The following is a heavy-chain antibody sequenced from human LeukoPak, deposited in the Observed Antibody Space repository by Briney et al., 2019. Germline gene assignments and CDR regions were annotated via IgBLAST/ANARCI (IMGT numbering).Heavy chain of an antibody. Sequence: HPGGSLRLSCAASGFTVSSNYMSWVRQAPGKGLEWVSVIYSGGSTYYADSVKGRFTISRDNSKNTLYLQMNSLRAEDTAVYYCAKDRSYCSSTSCYNGRFYYYYMDVWGKGTTVTVSS. J-gene: IGHJ6*03. CDR3: AKDRSYCSSTSCYNGRFYYYYMDV. CDR2: IYSGGST. V-gene: IGHV3-53*01. D-gene: IGHD2-2*02. CDR1: GFTVSSNY.